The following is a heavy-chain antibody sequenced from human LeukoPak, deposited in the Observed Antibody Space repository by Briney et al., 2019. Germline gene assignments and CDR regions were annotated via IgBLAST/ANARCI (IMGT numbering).Heavy chain of an antibody. V-gene: IGHV4-31*02. CDR1: GGSISSPSHF. J-gene: IGHJ4*02. Sequence: SETLSLTCTVSGGSISSPSHFWSWIRQHPGKGLEWIGYIYYSGTAYYNPSLKSRVIMSVDTSENQFSLKLNSVTAADTALYFCARTGSCSSSTNCYGASFDFWGQGVLVTVSS. CDR3: ARTGSCSSSTNCYGASFDF. CDR2: IYYSGTA. D-gene: IGHD2-2*01.